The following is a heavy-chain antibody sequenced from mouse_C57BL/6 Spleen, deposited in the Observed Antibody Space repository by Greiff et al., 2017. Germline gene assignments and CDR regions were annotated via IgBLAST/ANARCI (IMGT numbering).Heavy chain of an antibody. V-gene: IGHV1-18*01. D-gene: IGHD1-1*01. CDR1: GYTFTDYN. CDR2: INPNNGGT. CDR3: ARGDYYYGSRYFDV. J-gene: IGHJ1*03. Sequence: VQLQQSGPELVKPGASVKIPCKASGYTFTDYNMDWVKQSHGKSLEWIGDINPNNGGTIYNQKFKGKATLTVEKSSSTASMELRSLTSEDTAVYYCARGDYYYGSRYFDVWGTGTTVTVSS.